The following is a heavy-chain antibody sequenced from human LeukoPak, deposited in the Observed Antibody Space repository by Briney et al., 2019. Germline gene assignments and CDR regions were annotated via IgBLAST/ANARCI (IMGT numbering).Heavy chain of an antibody. D-gene: IGHD1-26*01. CDR3: VKDRWEQPRGHWFDP. CDR2: VNWNSETT. CDR1: GFTFDDYA. V-gene: IGHV3-9*01. Sequence: PGRSLRLSCAASGFTFDDYAMHWVRQPPGKGLEWVSGVNWNSETTYYADSVKGRFTIFRDDAKNSLYLQMNSLRAEDTALYYCVKDRWEQPRGHWFDPWGQGTLVTVSS. J-gene: IGHJ5*02.